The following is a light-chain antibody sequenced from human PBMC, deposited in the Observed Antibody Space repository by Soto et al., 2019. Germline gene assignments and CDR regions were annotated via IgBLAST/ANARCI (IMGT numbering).Light chain of an antibody. CDR2: KAS. Sequence: DIQMTQSPASLSASVGDRVTITCRASQSIDTWLAWLQQRPGKAPKLLIYKASSLESGVPSRFSGSGSGTEFTLTISSLRPDDFATYYCQLYSVYPWTFGQGTKVEIK. CDR3: QLYSVYPWT. CDR1: QSIDTW. V-gene: IGKV1-5*03. J-gene: IGKJ1*01.